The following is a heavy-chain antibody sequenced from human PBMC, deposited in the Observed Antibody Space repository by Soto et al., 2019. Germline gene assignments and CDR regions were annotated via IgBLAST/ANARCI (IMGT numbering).Heavy chain of an antibody. CDR1: GFTFSSYG. V-gene: IGHV3-33*01. CDR2: IWYDGSNK. CDR3: ARGGDYYYGIDV. Sequence: QVQLVESGGGVVQPGRSLRLSCAASGFTFSSYGMHWVRQAPGKGLEWVAVIWYDGSNKYYADSVKGRFTISGDNSKNTLYLQLNILRAAATAVYYCARGGDYYYGIDVWGQGATVTVAS. J-gene: IGHJ6*02.